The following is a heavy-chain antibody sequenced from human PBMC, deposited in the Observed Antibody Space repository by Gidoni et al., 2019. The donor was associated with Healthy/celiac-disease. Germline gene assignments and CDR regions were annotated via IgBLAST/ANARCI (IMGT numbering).Heavy chain of an antibody. J-gene: IGHJ4*02. V-gene: IGHV3-7*03. Sequence: EVQQVESGGGLVQRGGALRLSCASSGFTFSRYWMSWVRQAPGKGLEWVANIKQDGSEKYYVDSVKGRFTISRDNSKNSLYLQMNSLRAEDTAVYYCEREFARYTWNAEGASDYWGQGTLVTVSS. CDR1: GFTFSRYW. CDR3: EREFARYTWNAEGASDY. CDR2: IKQDGSEK. D-gene: IGHD1-1*01.